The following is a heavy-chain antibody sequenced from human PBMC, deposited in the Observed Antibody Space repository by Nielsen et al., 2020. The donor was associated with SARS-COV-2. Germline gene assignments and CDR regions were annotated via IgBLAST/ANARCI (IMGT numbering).Heavy chain of an antibody. CDR2: ISWNSGSI. D-gene: IGHD1-7*01. V-gene: IGHV3-9*01. CDR1: GFTFDDYA. Sequence: SLKISCAASGFTFDDYAMHWVRQAPGKGLEWVSGISWNSGSIGYADSVKGRFTISRDNAKNSLYLQMNSLRAEDTAVYYCANWELLDYWGQGTLVTVSS. CDR3: ANWELLDY. J-gene: IGHJ4*02.